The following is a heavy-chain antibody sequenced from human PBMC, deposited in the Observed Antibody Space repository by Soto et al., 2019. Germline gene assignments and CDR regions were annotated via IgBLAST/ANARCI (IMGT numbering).Heavy chain of an antibody. Sequence: QVQLVQSRGEVKKPGASVKVSCKTSGYSFTTYGISWVRQAPGQGLEWMGWISGYNGNTNYAEKLQGRVTMTTDTSTSTAYMELRSLRSDDTAVYYCARAGPAPYYYYGMDGWGQGSTVTVSS. CDR3: ARAGPAPYYYYGMDG. J-gene: IGHJ6*02. V-gene: IGHV1-18*01. CDR1: GYSFTTYG. CDR2: ISGYNGNT.